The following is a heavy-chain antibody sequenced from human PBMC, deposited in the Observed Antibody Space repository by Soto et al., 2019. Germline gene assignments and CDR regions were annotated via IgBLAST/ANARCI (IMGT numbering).Heavy chain of an antibody. CDR3: VRGSFGYYGP. V-gene: IGHV3-49*04. CDR2: IRNPGYGGTT. CDR1: GFSFGDYA. Sequence: LXLSCTTSGFSFGDYAMTWVRQAPGKGLEWVGFIRNPGYGGTTEYATSVKGRFIISRDDSMSSAYLQLNSLKVDDSAVYYCVRGSFGYYGPWGQGTLVTVSS. J-gene: IGHJ5*02. D-gene: IGHD3-3*01.